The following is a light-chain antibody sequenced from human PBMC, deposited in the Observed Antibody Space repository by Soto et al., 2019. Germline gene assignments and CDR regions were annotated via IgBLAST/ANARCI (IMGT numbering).Light chain of an antibody. Sequence: EIVLTQSPGTLSLSPGETATLSCRASQSVSHLAWYQQKPGQAPRLLVYAASSRATGIPDRFSGSGSGTDFTLTISRLEPEDFAVYYCQQYGGSPLYTVGQGT. CDR2: AAS. J-gene: IGKJ2*01. CDR3: QQYGGSPLYT. CDR1: QSVSH. V-gene: IGKV3-20*01.